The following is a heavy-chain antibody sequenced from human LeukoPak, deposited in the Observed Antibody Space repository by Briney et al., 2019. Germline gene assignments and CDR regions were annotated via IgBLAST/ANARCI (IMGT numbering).Heavy chain of an antibody. J-gene: IGHJ6*03. CDR3: GTSQFPYGDYDYYYYMDV. CDR1: GGTFSSYA. V-gene: IGHV1-69*05. Sequence: ASVKVSCKASGGTFSSYAISWVRQAPGQGLEWMGGNIPIFGTANYAQKFQGRVTIATDESTSTAYMELSSLRSEDTAVYYCGTSQFPYGDYDYYYYMDVWGKGTTVTVSS. D-gene: IGHD4-17*01. CDR2: NIPIFGTA.